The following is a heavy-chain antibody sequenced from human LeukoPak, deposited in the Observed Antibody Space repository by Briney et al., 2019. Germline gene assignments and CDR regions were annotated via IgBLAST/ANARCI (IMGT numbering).Heavy chain of an antibody. D-gene: IGHD6-19*01. V-gene: IGHV3-7*03. Sequence: GGSLRLSCAASGCTFRNYWMSWVSQAPGTGLEWVANIKQDGSDRNYVTSVRGRFTISRDNAESSLYLQMNSLRAEDTAVYYCVRNLAVAGTCFDSWGQGTLVTVSS. CDR1: GCTFRNYW. CDR2: IKQDGSDR. J-gene: IGHJ4*02. CDR3: VRNLAVAGTCFDS.